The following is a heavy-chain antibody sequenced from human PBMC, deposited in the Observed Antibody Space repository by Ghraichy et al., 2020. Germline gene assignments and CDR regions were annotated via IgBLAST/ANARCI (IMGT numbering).Heavy chain of an antibody. Sequence: ASVKVSCKASGYTFTSYGISWVRQAPGQGLEWMGWISAYNGNTNYAQKLQGRVTMTTDTSTSTAYMELRSLRSDDTAVYYCARAFTSYDILTGYWVGAFDIWGQGTMVTVSS. CDR3: ARAFTSYDILTGYWVGAFDI. V-gene: IGHV1-18*01. J-gene: IGHJ3*02. D-gene: IGHD3-9*01. CDR1: GYTFTSYG. CDR2: ISAYNGNT.